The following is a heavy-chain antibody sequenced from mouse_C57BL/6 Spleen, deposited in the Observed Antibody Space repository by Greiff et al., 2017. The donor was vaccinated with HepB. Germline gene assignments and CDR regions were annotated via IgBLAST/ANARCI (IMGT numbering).Heavy chain of an antibody. V-gene: IGHV1-80*01. D-gene: IGHD1-1*01. CDR3: ARDYGSRYFDY. CDR1: GYAFSSYW. Sequence: QVQLKESGAELVKPGASVKISCKASGYAFSSYWMNWVKQRPGKGLEWIGQIYPGDGDTNYNGKFKGKATLTADKSSSTAYMQLSSLTSEDSAVYFCARDYGSRYFDYWGQGTTLTVSS. J-gene: IGHJ2*01. CDR2: IYPGDGDT.